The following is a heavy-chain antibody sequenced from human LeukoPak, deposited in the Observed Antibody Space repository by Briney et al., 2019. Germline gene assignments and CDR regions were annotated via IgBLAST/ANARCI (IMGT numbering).Heavy chain of an antibody. CDR1: GFTFSSYD. D-gene: IGHD2-8*01. CDR3: MRDAPGSNTGDY. J-gene: IGHJ4*02. CDR2: INDRGSTI. Sequence: GGSLRLSCEASGFTFSSYDMNWVRQAPGKGLEWDSYINDRGSTIYYADSVKGRFTISRDDAKNSLYLQMNSLRAEDTAVYFCMRDAPGSNTGDYWGQGTLVTVSS. V-gene: IGHV3-48*03.